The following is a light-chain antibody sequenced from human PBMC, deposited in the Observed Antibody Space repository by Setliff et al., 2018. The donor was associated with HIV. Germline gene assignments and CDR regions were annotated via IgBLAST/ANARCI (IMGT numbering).Light chain of an antibody. CDR1: SSDVGSYNY. V-gene: IGLV2-11*01. J-gene: IGLJ2*01. Sequence: SALTQPRPVSGSPGQSVTISCTGTSSDVGSYNYVSWYQQHPGKAPKLMIYDVTKRPSGVPDRFSGSKSGNTASLTISGLQAEDEADYYCCSYAGSYTPVIFGGGTKVT. CDR2: DVT. CDR3: CSYAGSYTPVI.